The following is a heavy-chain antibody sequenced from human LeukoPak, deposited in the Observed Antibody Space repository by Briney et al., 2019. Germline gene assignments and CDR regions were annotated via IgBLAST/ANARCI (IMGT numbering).Heavy chain of an antibody. CDR2: IFAGGTT. V-gene: IGHV4-4*07. CDR3: TRDPGHYGVDV. J-gene: IGHJ6*02. Sequence: PSETLSLTCTVSGGSISNYYWSWIRKPAGKGLEWLGRIFAGGTTHDNPSLKSRVTVSVDTSKNQFSLRLTSVTAADTAVYYCTRDPGHYGVDVWGQGTTVTVSS. CDR1: GGSISNYY.